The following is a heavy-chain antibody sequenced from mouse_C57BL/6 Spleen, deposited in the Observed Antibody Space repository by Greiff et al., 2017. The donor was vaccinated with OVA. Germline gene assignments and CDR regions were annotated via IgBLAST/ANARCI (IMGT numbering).Heavy chain of an antibody. V-gene: IGHV1-53*01. J-gene: IGHJ3*01. Sequence: VQLQQPGTELVKPGASVKLSCKASGYTFTSYWMHWVKQRPGQGLEWIGNINPSNGGTNYNEKFKSKATLTVDKSSSTAYMQLSSLTSEDSAVYYCARAHYYDYDWFAYWGQGTLVTVSA. CDR2: INPSNGGT. CDR3: ARAHYYDYDWFAY. D-gene: IGHD2-4*01. CDR1: GYTFTSYW.